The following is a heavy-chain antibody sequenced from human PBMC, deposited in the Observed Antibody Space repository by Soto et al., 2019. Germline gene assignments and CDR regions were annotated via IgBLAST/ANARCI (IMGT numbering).Heavy chain of an antibody. V-gene: IGHV3-23*01. J-gene: IGHJ4*02. Sequence: EAQLLESGGGLVQPGGSLRLSCAASGFTFSSYAMSWVRQAPGKGLEWVSSISGSGGSTYYADSVMRRFIISRDNSKHTLFLQMNSLRAEDTAVYYCAKGPPARSGNYYSDYWGQGTLVTVSS. CDR2: ISGSGGST. D-gene: IGHD1-7*01. CDR1: GFTFSSYA. CDR3: AKGPPARSGNYYSDY.